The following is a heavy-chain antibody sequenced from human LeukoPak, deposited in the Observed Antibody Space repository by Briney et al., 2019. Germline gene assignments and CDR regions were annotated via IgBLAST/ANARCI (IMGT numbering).Heavy chain of an antibody. CDR3: ARGRTLVSYDYVWGSYRFWFDP. CDR1: GGSISSYY. J-gene: IGHJ5*02. V-gene: IGHV4-34*01. CDR2: INHSGST. D-gene: IGHD3-16*02. Sequence: SETLSLTCTVSGGSISSYYWSWIRQPPGKGLEWIGEINHSGSTNYNPSLKSRVTISVDTSKNQFSLKLSSVTAADTAVYYCARGRTLVSYDYVWGSYRFWFDPWGQGTLVTVYS.